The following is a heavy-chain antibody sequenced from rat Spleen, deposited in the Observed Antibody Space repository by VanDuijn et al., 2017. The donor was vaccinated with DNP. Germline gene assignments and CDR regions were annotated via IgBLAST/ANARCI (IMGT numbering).Heavy chain of an antibody. V-gene: IGHV3-1*01. CDR3: ARGRPSWELYWYFDF. CDR1: GYSITSNY. Sequence: EVQLQESGPGLVKPSQSLSLTCSVTGYSITSNYWAWIRKFPGNKMEWMGYISYSGSTSYNPSLKSRISITRDTSKNQFFLHLNSVTTDDTATYYCARGRPSWELYWYFDFWGPGTMVTVSS. J-gene: IGHJ1*01. D-gene: IGHD5-1*01. CDR2: ISYSGST.